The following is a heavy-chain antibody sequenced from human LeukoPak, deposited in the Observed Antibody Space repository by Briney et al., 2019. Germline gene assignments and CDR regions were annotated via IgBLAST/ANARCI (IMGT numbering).Heavy chain of an antibody. V-gene: IGHV3-15*01. CDR2: IKGKTDGGTT. CDR1: GFTFSNAS. D-gene: IGHD1-1*01. J-gene: IGHJ4*02. Sequence: GRSLRLSCAASGFTFSNASMSWVRQAPGKGLEWVGRIKGKTDGGTTDYAAPVKGRFTISRDDSKNTLYLQMNRLKMEDTAVYYGTTDGSDYWGQGSLVTVYS. CDR3: TTDGSDY.